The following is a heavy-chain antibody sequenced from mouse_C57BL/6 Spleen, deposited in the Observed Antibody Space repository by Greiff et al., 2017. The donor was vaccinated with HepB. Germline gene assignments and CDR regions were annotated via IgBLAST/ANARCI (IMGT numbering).Heavy chain of an antibody. Sequence: EVKLVESGGGLVKPGGSLKLSCAASGFTFSDYGMHWVRQAPEKGREWVAYISSGSSTIYYADTVKGRFTISRDNAKNTLFLQMISLRSEDTDMYYCERGDYTFAYWGQGTLVTVSA. CDR3: ERGDYTFAY. CDR2: ISSGSSTI. D-gene: IGHD2-4*01. J-gene: IGHJ3*01. CDR1: GFTFSDYG. V-gene: IGHV5-17*01.